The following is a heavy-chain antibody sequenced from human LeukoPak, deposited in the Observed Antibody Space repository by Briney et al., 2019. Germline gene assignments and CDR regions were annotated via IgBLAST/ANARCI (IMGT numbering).Heavy chain of an antibody. CDR2: IYSGGST. CDR3: ARDKSATGGSDHYFYGMDV. Sequence: PGGSLRLSCAASGFTVSSKYMSWVRQAPGKGLEWVSVIYSGGSTYYADSVKGRFTISRDNSKNTLYLQMNSLRAEDTAVYYCARDKSATGGSDHYFYGMDVWGQGTAVTVSS. D-gene: IGHD2-15*01. V-gene: IGHV3-53*01. CDR1: GFTVSSKY. J-gene: IGHJ6*02.